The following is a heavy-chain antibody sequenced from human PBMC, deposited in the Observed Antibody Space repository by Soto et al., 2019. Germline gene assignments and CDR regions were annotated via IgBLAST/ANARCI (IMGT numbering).Heavy chain of an antibody. CDR2: INAGNGNT. J-gene: IGHJ4*02. CDR3: TRAMGFGLSDY. V-gene: IGHV1-3*01. Sequence: QVQLVQSGAEVKKPGASVKVSCKASGYTFTSYAMHWVRQAPGQRLEWMGWINAGNGNTKYSQKFQGRVTITRDTSASTAYMELRSLRSEATAVYYWTRAMGFGLSDYWGQGTLVTVSS. CDR1: GYTFTSYA. D-gene: IGHD3-10*01.